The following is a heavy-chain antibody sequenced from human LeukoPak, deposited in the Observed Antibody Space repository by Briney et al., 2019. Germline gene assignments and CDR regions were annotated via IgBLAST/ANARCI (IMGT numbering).Heavy chain of an antibody. J-gene: IGHJ4*02. CDR3: ARDGAIDY. CDR2: IYYSGST. D-gene: IGHD1-26*01. Sequence: PSETLSLTCTVSGGSISSYYWSWIRQPPGKGLEWIGYIYYSGSTNYNPSLKSRVTISVDTSKNQFSLKLSSVTAADTAVYYCARDGAIDYWGQGTLVTVSS. CDR1: GGSISSYY. V-gene: IGHV4-59*12.